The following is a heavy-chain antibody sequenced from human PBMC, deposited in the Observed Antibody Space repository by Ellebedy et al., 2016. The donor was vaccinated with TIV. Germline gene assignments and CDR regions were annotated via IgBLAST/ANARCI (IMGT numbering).Heavy chain of an antibody. CDR1: GYSFTGYY. D-gene: IGHD6-13*01. CDR3: ARPRGELYSGSLLSD. V-gene: IGHV1-2*02. J-gene: IGHJ4*02. Sequence: AASVKVSCKASGYSFTGYYLHWVRQAPGQGLEWMGWINPYSGGTNSARKFQGRVTMTRDTSISTAYMELNSLRSDDTAFYFWARPRGELYSGSLLSDWGQGTLVTVSS. CDR2: INPYSGGT.